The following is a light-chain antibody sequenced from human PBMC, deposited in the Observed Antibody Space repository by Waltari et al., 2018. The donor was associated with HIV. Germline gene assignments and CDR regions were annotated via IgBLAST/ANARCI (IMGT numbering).Light chain of an antibody. V-gene: IGKV1-39*01. Sequence: DIQMTQSPSSLSASVEDRLTITCRASRSISNYLNWYQKKPGRAPKLLIYAASSLHNGVPSRFSGSGSGTEFTLTISSLQPEDFATYYCQQSFSSFFTFGPGTKVDIK. CDR1: RSISNY. CDR3: QQSFSSFFT. CDR2: AAS. J-gene: IGKJ3*01.